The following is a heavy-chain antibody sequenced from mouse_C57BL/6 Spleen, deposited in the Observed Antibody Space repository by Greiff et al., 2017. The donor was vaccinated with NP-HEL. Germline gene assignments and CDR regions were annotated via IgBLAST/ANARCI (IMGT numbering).Heavy chain of an antibody. CDR2: ISYDGSN. Sequence: EVKLQESGPGLVKPSQSLSLTCSVTGYSITSGYYWNWIRQFPGNKLEWMGYISYDGSNNYNPSLKNRISITRDTSKNQFFLKLNSVTTEDTATYYCAREVYDGYYVGFAYWGQGTLVTVSA. CDR3: AREVYDGYYVGFAY. J-gene: IGHJ3*01. CDR1: GYSITSGYY. D-gene: IGHD2-3*01. V-gene: IGHV3-6*01.